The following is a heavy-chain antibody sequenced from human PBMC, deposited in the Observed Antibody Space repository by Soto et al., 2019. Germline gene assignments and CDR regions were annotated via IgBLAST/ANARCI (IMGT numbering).Heavy chain of an antibody. J-gene: IGHJ6*02. CDR3: ARDPGYARGYYYYGMDV. V-gene: IGHV3-21*01. Sequence: GGSLRLSCAASGFTFSSYSMNWVRQAPGKGLGWVSSISSSSSYIYYADSVKGRFTISRDNAKNSLYLQMNSLRAEDTAVYYCARDPGYARGYYYYGMDVWGQGTTVTVSS. CDR2: ISSSSSYI. D-gene: IGHD5-12*01. CDR1: GFTFSSYS.